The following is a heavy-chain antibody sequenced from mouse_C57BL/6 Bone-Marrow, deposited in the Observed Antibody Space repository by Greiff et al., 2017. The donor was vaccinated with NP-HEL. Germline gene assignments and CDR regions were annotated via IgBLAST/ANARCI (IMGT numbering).Heavy chain of an antibody. CDR1: GYTFTSYW. J-gene: IGHJ3*01. CDR2: IHPNSGST. Sequence: QVQLKQPGAELVKPGASVKLSCKASGYTFTSYWRHWVKQRPGQGLEWIGMIHPNSGSTNYNEKFKSKATLTVDKSSSTAYMQLSSLTSEDSAVYYCARGIYYGNPAWFAYWGQGTLVTVSA. D-gene: IGHD2-1*01. V-gene: IGHV1-64*01. CDR3: ARGIYYGNPAWFAY.